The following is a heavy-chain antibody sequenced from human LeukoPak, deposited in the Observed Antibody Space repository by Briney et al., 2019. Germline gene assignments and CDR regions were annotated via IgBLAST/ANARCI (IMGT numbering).Heavy chain of an antibody. J-gene: IGHJ4*02. CDR2: IYHSGST. V-gene: IGHV4-4*02. CDR3: ARDNPSISLDY. D-gene: IGHD3-10*01. CDR1: GGSISSSNW. Sequence: SGTLSLTCAVSGGSISSSNWWSWVRQPPGKGLEWIGEIYHSGSTNYNPSLKSRATISVDKSKNQFSLKLSSVTAADTAVYYCARDNPSISLDYWGQGTLVTVSS.